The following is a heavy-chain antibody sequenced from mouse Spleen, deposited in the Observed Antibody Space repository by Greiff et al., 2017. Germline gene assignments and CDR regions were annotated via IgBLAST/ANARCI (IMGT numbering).Heavy chain of an antibody. CDR2: ISYSGST. D-gene: IGHD2-14*01. CDR3: ARSAYYRYWFAY. Sequence: EVKLQESGPGMVKPSQSLSLTCTVTGYSITSGYDWHWIRHFPGNKLEWMGYISYSGSTNYNPSLKSRISITHDTSKNHFFLKLNSVTTEDTATYYCARSAYYRYWFAYWGQGTLVTVSA. CDR1: GYSITSGYD. J-gene: IGHJ3*01. V-gene: IGHV3-1*01.